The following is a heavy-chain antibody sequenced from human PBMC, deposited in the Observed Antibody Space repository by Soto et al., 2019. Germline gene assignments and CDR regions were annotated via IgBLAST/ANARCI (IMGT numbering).Heavy chain of an antibody. CDR3: AKSSSSGHYFDY. J-gene: IGHJ4*02. Sequence: QVQLVESGGGVVQPGRSLRLSCAASGFTFSSYGMHWVRQAPGKGLEWVAVISYDGSNKYYADSVKGRFTISRDNSKNTLYLQMNSLRAEDTAVYYCAKSSSSGHYFDYWGQGTLVTVSS. CDR1: GFTFSSYG. D-gene: IGHD6-6*01. V-gene: IGHV3-30*18. CDR2: ISYDGSNK.